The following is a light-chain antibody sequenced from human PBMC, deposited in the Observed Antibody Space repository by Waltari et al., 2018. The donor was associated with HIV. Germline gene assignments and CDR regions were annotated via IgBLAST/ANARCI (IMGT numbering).Light chain of an antibody. CDR3: QQRSNWPPFT. Sequence: EIVLTQSPATLSLSPGERATLSCRASRSVSIYLAWFQTKPGQAPRLRIYDASTRAPGIPARFSGSGSGTDFTLTISRLEPDDSAVYYCQQRSNWPPFTFGQGTKLEIK. V-gene: IGKV3-11*01. CDR2: DAS. CDR1: RSVSIY. J-gene: IGKJ2*01.